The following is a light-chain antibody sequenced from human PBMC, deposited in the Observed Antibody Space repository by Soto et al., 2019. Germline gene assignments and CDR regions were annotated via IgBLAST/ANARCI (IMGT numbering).Light chain of an antibody. CDR1: QSVSSY. CDR3: QQRSNWPPWT. Sequence: EIVLTHSPATLSLSPWEIATLSCRASQSVSSYLARYQQKPGQAPRLLIYDASNRATGIPARFSGSGSGTDFTLTISSLEPEDFAVYYCQQRSNWPPWTFGQGTKVDIK. CDR2: DAS. V-gene: IGKV3-11*01. J-gene: IGKJ1*01.